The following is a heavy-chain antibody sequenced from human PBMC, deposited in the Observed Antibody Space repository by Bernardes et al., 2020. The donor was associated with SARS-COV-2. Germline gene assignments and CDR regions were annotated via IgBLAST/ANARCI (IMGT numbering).Heavy chain of an antibody. D-gene: IGHD1-26*01. Sequence: GGSLRLSCEASGFRFTSYAMTWVRQAPGKGLGWVAAVSGSGGSTYYADSVKGRFTISRDNSKNRVYLQMNSLRAEDTAVYYCAKAPWEGPSSQDYWGQGALVTVSS. CDR1: GFRFTSYA. CDR3: AKAPWEGPSSQDY. J-gene: IGHJ4*02. CDR2: VSGSGGST. V-gene: IGHV3-23*01.